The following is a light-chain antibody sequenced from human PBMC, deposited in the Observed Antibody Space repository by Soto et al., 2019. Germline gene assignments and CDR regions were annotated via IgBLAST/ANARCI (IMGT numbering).Light chain of an antibody. Sequence: EIVLTQSPGTLSLSPGESATLSCRASQSVSNYLAWYQRKPGQAPRLLIYGASSRATGIPDRFSGSGSGTDFTLTISRLEPEDFAVYYCQQYGGSPQTFGQGTKVEI. J-gene: IGKJ1*01. CDR1: QSVSNY. CDR2: GAS. V-gene: IGKV3-20*01. CDR3: QQYGGSPQT.